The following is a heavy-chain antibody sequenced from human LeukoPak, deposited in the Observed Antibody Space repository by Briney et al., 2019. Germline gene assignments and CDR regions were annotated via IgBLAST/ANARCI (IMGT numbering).Heavy chain of an antibody. CDR2: IIPIFGTA. J-gene: IGHJ4*02. V-gene: IGHV1-69*01. Sequence: SVKVSCKASGGTFSSYAISGVRQAPGQGLEWMGGIIPIFGTANYAQKFQGRVTITAAESTSTAYMELSSLRSEDTAVYYCARGDYGSGRMWGQGTLVTVSS. CDR3: ARGDYGSGRM. CDR1: GGTFSSYA. D-gene: IGHD3-10*01.